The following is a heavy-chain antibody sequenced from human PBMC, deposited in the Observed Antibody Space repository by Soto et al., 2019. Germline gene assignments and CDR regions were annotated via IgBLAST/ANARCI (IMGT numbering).Heavy chain of an antibody. J-gene: IGHJ6*02. CDR3: ARDLPFLCGGLAWLMDV. CDR1: GYTFIDYF. Sequence: ASVKVSCKASGYTFIDYFIHWLRQAPGQGLEWMGWINPNSGETKFAQAFQGRATMTRDTSNSTAYLELNRLRSDDTAMYYCARDLPFLCGGLAWLMDVWGQGNTVIVS. CDR2: INPNSGET. V-gene: IGHV1-2*02. D-gene: IGHD2-21*01.